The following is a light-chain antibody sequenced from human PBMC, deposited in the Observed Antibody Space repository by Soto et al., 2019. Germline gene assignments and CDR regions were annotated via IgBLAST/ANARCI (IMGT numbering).Light chain of an antibody. V-gene: IGKV1-5*03. CDR2: KAS. CDR1: QSISSW. CDR3: QHYNSYSYT. Sequence: DIQMTQSPSTLSASVGDRVTITCRASQSISSWLAWYQQKPVKAPKLLIYKASSSESGVPSRFSGSGSGTEFTLTISSLQPDEVATYYCQHYNSYSYTFGQGTKLEIK. J-gene: IGKJ2*01.